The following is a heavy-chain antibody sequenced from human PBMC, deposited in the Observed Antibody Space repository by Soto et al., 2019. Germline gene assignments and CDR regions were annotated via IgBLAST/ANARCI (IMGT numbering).Heavy chain of an antibody. V-gene: IGHV1-69*13. D-gene: IGHD6-19*01. Sequence: ASVKVSCKASGGTFSSYAISWVRQAPGQGLEWMGGIIPIFGTANYAQKFQGRVTITADESTSTAYMELSSLRSEDTAVYYCARVSGSAVAGLYYFDYWGQGTLVTLSS. J-gene: IGHJ4*02. CDR3: ARVSGSAVAGLYYFDY. CDR1: GGTFSSYA. CDR2: IIPIFGTA.